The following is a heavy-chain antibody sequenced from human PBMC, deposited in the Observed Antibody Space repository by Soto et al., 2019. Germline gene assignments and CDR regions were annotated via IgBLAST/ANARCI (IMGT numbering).Heavy chain of an antibody. CDR2: MNPNSGNT. D-gene: IGHD3-3*01. CDR3: ARGLGVTIFGVVRDY. Sequence: ASVKVSCKASGYTFTSYNINWVRQATGQGLEWMGWMNPNSGNTGYAQKFQGRVTMTRNTSISTAYMELSSLRSEDTAVYYCARGLGVTIFGVVRDYWGQGTLVTVSS. CDR1: GYTFTSYN. V-gene: IGHV1-8*01. J-gene: IGHJ4*02.